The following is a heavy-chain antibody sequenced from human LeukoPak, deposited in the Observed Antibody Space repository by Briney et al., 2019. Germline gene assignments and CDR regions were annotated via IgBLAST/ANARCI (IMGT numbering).Heavy chain of an antibody. CDR1: AGSISSGGYY. CDR3: ARDGAQPGMDV. D-gene: IGHD3-10*01. Sequence: SEILSLTCTVSAGSISSGGYYWSWIRQHPGKGLEWIGYIYYSGSTYYNPSLKSRVTISVDTSKNQFSLKLSSVTAADTAVYYCARDGAQPGMDVWGQGTTVTVSS. J-gene: IGHJ6*02. CDR2: IYYSGST. V-gene: IGHV4-31*03.